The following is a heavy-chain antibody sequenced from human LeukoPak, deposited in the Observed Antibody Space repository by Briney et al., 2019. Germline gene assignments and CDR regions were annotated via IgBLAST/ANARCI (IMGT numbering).Heavy chain of an antibody. CDR1: GFTFSSYA. CDR3: AKDRIAVAGLDY. J-gene: IGHJ4*02. Sequence: GGSLRLSCAASGFTFSSYAWHWSRKPPAKGWGGVAVISYDGSNKYYADSVKGRFTISRDNSKNTLYLQMNSLRAEDTAVYYCAKDRIAVAGLDYWGQGTLVTVSS. V-gene: IGHV3-30*18. D-gene: IGHD6-19*01. CDR2: ISYDGSNK.